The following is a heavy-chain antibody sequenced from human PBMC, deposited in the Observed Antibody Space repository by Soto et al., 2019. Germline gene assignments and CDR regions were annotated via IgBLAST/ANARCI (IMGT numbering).Heavy chain of an antibody. V-gene: IGHV1-18*01. CDR2: ISVYNGNT. CDR3: AKVRLYFGGNRGPFDS. J-gene: IGHJ4*02. Sequence: VASVKVSCKASGYTFSSYGISWVRQAPGHGLEWMGWISVYNGNTHYAQKFQGRVSMTTDTSTTTAYMDLRSLRSDDTAVYYCAKVRLYFGGNRGPFDSWGQGTLVPVSS. D-gene: IGHD2-15*01. CDR1: GYTFSSYG.